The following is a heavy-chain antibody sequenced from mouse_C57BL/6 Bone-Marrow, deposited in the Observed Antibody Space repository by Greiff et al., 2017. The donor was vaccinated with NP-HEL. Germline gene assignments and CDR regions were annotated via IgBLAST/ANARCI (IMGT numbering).Heavy chain of an antibody. V-gene: IGHV3-8*01. CDR2: ISYSGST. D-gene: IGHD2-2*01. CDR3: ARSPLWLRRKYYAMDY. CDR1: GYSITSDY. Sequence: EVKLVESGPGLAKPSQTLSLTCSVTGYSITSDYWNWIRKFPGNKLEYMGYISYSGSTYYNPSLKSRISITRDTSKNQYYLQLNSVTTEDTATYYCARSPLWLRRKYYAMDYWGQGTSVTVSS. J-gene: IGHJ4*01.